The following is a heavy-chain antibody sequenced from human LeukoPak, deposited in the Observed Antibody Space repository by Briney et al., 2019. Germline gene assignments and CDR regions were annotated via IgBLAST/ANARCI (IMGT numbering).Heavy chain of an antibody. J-gene: IGHJ4*02. CDR3: ARHLARGYSYGPGGFDY. CDR2: VYYSGNT. CDR1: GDSISSSTYY. D-gene: IGHD5-18*01. V-gene: IGHV4-39*01. Sequence: SETLSLTCTVSGDSISSSTYYWGWIRQPPGTGLEWIVSVYYSGNTYYSPSLKSRVTISVDTSKNQFSLKLSSVTAADTAVYYCARHLARGYSYGPGGFDYWGQGTLVTVSS.